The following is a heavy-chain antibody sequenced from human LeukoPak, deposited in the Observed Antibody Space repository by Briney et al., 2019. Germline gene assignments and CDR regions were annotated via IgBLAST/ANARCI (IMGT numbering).Heavy chain of an antibody. V-gene: IGHV1-2*02. Sequence: ASVKVSCKASGYTFTPYYMHWVRQAPGQGLEWMGWINPNSGGTNYAQKFQGRVTMTRDTSISTAYMELSRLRSDDTAVYYCARGGRNEGYCSGGSCYKQESWGQGTLVTVSS. J-gene: IGHJ4*02. D-gene: IGHD2-15*01. CDR2: INPNSGGT. CDR1: GYTFTPYY. CDR3: ARGGRNEGYCSGGSCYKQES.